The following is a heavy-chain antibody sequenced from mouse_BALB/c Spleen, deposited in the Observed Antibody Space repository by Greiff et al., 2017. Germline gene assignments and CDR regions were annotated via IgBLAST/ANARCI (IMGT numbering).Heavy chain of an antibody. V-gene: IGHV2-9*02. Sequence: VQLQQSGPGLVAPSQSLSITCTVSGFSLTSYGVHWVRQPPGKGLEWLGVIWAGGSTNYNSALMSRLSISKDNSKSQVFLKMNSLQTDDTAMSYCARDQRPYYYGSSYYAMDYWGQGTSVTVSS. CDR3: ARDQRPYYYGSSYYAMDY. D-gene: IGHD1-1*01. J-gene: IGHJ4*01. CDR1: GFSLTSYG. CDR2: IWAGGST.